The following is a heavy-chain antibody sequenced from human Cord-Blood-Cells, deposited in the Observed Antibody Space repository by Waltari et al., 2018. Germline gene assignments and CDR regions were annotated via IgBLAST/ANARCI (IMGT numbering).Heavy chain of an antibody. D-gene: IGHD3-16*02. CDR2: INPRCGST. J-gene: IGHJ4*02. CDR3: ARTFGGVIVTSGTGLYYFDY. Sequence: QVQLVQSGAEVKKPGASVKVSCKASGYTFTSYYMHWVRQAPGQGLEWMGIINPRCGSTSYTKKFQGRVTMTRDTSTGTVYMELSSLRSEDTAVYYCARTFGGVIVTSGTGLYYFDYWGQGTLVTVSS. CDR1: GYTFTSYY. V-gene: IGHV1-46*01.